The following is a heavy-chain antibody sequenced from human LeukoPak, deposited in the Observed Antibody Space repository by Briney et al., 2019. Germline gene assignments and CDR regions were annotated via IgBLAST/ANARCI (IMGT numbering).Heavy chain of an antibody. Sequence: SETLSLTCAVYGGSFSGYYWSWIRQPPGKRLEWIGEINHSGSTNYNPSLKSRVTISVDTSKNQFSLKLSSVTAADTAVYYCARGRSLWFGELFGYWGQGTLVTVSS. V-gene: IGHV4-34*01. D-gene: IGHD3-10*01. CDR3: ARGRSLWFGELFGY. CDR2: INHSGST. J-gene: IGHJ4*02. CDR1: GGSFSGYY.